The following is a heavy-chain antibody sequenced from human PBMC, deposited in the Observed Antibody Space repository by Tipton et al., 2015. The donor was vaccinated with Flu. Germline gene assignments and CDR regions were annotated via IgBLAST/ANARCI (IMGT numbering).Heavy chain of an antibody. J-gene: IGHJ3*02. CDR2: IYPHYSET. CDR1: GYSFTSYW. V-gene: IGHV5-51*01. Sequence: QLVQSGAEVKRPGESLKISCKGSGYSFTSYWIGWVRQMPGKGLEWMGIIYPHYSETKYNPAFQGQVTISGDRSISSAYLQWTSLKASDTAMYYCARRVYDYGGNAGGFDIWGPGTMVTVSS. CDR3: ARRVYDYGGNAGGFDI. D-gene: IGHD4-23*01.